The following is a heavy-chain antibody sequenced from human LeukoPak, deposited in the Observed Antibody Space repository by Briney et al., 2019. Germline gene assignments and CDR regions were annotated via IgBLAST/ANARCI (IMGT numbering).Heavy chain of an antibody. CDR1: GFTFSNYH. CDR2: ISSSGDTI. D-gene: IGHD1-26*01. V-gene: IGHV3-48*03. Sequence: PGGSLRLSCAASGFTFSNYHMNWVRQPPGKGLEWVAYISSSGDTIYYAASVKGRFTISRDNVQNSLSLQMNSLGGEDTSVYYCTSLWEVPGPDFWGQGTPVTVSS. J-gene: IGHJ4*02. CDR3: TSLWEVPGPDF.